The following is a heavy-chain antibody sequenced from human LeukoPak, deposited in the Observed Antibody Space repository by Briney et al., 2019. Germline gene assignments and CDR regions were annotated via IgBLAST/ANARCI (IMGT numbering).Heavy chain of an antibody. Sequence: GSSVTVSCTASGGTFSSYAISWVRQAPGQGLEWMGGIIPIFGTANYAQKFQSRVTITADESTSTAYMELSSLRSEDTAVYYCARGVVLMVYAIPQFDYWGQGTLVTVSS. CDR3: ARGVVLMVYAIPQFDY. D-gene: IGHD2-8*01. V-gene: IGHV1-69*01. CDR2: IIPIFGTA. J-gene: IGHJ4*02. CDR1: GGTFSSYA.